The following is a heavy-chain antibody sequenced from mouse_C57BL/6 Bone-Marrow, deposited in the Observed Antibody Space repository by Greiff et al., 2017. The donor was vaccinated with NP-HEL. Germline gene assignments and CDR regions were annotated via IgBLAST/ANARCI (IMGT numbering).Heavy chain of an antibody. V-gene: IGHV1-42*01. CDR1: GYSFTGYY. D-gene: IGHD2-4*01. J-gene: IGHJ3*01. CDR2: INPSTGGT. CDR3: ARRYEYAIAY. Sequence: VQLQQSGPELVKPGASVKISCKASGYSFTGYYMNWVKQSPEKSLEWIGEINPSTGGTTYNQKFKAKATLTVDKASSTAYMQLKSLTSEDSAVDYCARRYEYAIAYWGQGTLVTVSA.